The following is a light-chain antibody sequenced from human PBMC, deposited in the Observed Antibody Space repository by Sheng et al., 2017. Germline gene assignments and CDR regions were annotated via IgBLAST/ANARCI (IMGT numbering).Light chain of an antibody. CDR3: QQYNSYSWA. CDR2: GAS. J-gene: IGKJ1*01. Sequence: EIVLTQSPGTLSLSPGERATLSCRASQSVSSSYLAWYQQKPGQAPRLLIYGASSRATGIPDRFRGSGSGTDFTLTISSLQPDDFATYYCQQYNSYSWAFGQGTKVEIK. CDR1: QSVSSSY. V-gene: IGKV3-20*01.